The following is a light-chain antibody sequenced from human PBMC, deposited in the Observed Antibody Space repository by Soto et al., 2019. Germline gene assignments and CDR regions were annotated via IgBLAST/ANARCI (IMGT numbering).Light chain of an antibody. J-gene: IGKJ4*01. CDR3: QQRSNWPLT. Sequence: EIGLTQAPATLSLSPGERATLSCRASQSVSSYLAWYQQKPGQAPRLLIYDASTRATGSPASFSGSASGTHFTLTIRSLEPEDFAVYYCQQRSNWPLTFGGGTKVEIK. CDR2: DAS. V-gene: IGKV3-11*01. CDR1: QSVSSY.